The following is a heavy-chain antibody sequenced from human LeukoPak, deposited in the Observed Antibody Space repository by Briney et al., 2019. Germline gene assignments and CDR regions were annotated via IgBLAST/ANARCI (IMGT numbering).Heavy chain of an antibody. V-gene: IGHV4-39*07. CDR3: ARENYCTNGVCWAFDP. J-gene: IGHJ5*02. D-gene: IGHD2-8*01. Sequence: PSETLSLTCTVSGGSISSSDDYWGWIRQPPGKGLEWIGNIYYTGSSSYNTSLKSRVTISVDTSKNQFSLQLSSVTAADTAVYYCARENYCTNGVCWAFDPWGQGTLVTVSS. CDR1: GGSISSSDDY. CDR2: IYYTGSS.